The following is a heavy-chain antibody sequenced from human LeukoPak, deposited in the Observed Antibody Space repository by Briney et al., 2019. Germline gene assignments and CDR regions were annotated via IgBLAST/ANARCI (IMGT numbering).Heavy chain of an antibody. CDR3: AREGPNYFDY. CDR1: GFTVGSSY. CDR2: IYRGGST. Sequence: GGSLRLSCAASGFTVGSSYLSWVRQAPGKGLEWVSVIYRGGSTYYADSVKGRFTISRDNSKNTLYLQMNSLRAEDTAVYYCAREGPNYFDYWGQGTLVTVSS. J-gene: IGHJ4*02. D-gene: IGHD2-8*01. V-gene: IGHV3-53*01.